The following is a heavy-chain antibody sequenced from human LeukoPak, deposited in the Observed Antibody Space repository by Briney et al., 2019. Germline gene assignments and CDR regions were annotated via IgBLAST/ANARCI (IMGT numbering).Heavy chain of an antibody. CDR2: IIPILGIA. Sequence: SVKVSCKASGGTFSSYAISWVRQAPGQGLEWMGRIIPILGIANYAQKFQGRVTITADKSTSTAYMELSSLRSEDTAVYYCARVVGCTNGVCGYYYYGMDVWGQGTTVTASS. J-gene: IGHJ6*02. D-gene: IGHD2-8*01. CDR1: GGTFSSYA. V-gene: IGHV1-69*04. CDR3: ARVVGCTNGVCGYYYYGMDV.